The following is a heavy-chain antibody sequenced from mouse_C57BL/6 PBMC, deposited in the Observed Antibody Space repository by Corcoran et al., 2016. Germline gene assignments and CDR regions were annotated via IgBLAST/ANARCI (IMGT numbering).Heavy chain of an antibody. D-gene: IGHD4-1*01. Sequence: QIQLVQSGPELKKPGETVKISCKASGYTFTTYGMSWVKQAPGKGLKWMGWINTYSGVPTYADDFKGRFAFSLETSASTAYLQINNLKNEDTATYFCARRLTGYFDYWGQGTTLTLSS. CDR2: INTYSGVP. V-gene: IGHV9-3*01. J-gene: IGHJ2*01. CDR1: GYTFTTYG. CDR3: ARRLTGYFDY.